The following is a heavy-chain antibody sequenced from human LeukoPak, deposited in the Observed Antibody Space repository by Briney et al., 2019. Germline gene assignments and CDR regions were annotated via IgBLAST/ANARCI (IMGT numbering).Heavy chain of an antibody. CDR1: GFTFSDYY. D-gene: IGHD1-26*01. CDR3: ASGGPASGSYYRYFDY. V-gene: IGHV3-11*01. Sequence: GGSLRLSCAASGFTFSDYYMSWIRQAPGKGREWVSYISSSGSTIYYADSVKGRFTISRDNAKNSLYLQMNSLRAEDTAVYYCASGGPASGSYYRYFDYWGQGTLVTVSS. J-gene: IGHJ4*02. CDR2: ISSSGSTI.